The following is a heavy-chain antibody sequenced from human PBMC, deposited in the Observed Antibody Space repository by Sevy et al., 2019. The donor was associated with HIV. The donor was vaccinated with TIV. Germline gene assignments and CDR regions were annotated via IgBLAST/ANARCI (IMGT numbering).Heavy chain of an antibody. D-gene: IGHD2-8*01. CDR3: SGPNGFDI. Sequence: SETLSLTCTVSGGSINSDHWNWIRQPPGKGLEWIGYVYYTGGTNYNPSLKNRVTISVDRTKNQFSLKLTSVTAADTAGYYWSGPNGFDIWGQGTMVTVSS. J-gene: IGHJ3*02. CDR1: GGSINSDH. V-gene: IGHV4-59*08. CDR2: VYYTGGT.